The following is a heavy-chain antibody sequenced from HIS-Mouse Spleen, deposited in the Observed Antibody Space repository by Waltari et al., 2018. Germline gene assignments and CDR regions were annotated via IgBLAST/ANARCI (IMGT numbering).Heavy chain of an antibody. D-gene: IGHD6-13*01. V-gene: IGHV1-2*02. Sequence: QVQLVQSGAEVKKPGASVKVSCKASGYTFTGYYMPWVRQAPGQGLEWMGWINPNSGGTNYAQKLQGRVTMTRDTSISTAYMELSRLRSDDTAVYYCARSPAGSSWYDYWGQGTLVTVSS. CDR2: INPNSGGT. CDR3: ARSPAGSSWYDY. CDR1: GYTFTGYY. J-gene: IGHJ4*02.